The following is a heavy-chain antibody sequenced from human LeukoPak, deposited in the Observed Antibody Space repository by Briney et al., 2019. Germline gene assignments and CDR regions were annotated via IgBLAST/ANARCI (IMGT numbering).Heavy chain of an antibody. CDR2: IRGSNGDT. Sequence: ASVKVSCKASGYTFTSYGISWVRQAPGQGLEWMGWIRGSNGDTNYAQKLQGRVTVTTDTSTNTAYLELRSLRSDDTAVYYCARDTGFGDNGVDYWGQGTLVTVSS. J-gene: IGHJ4*02. V-gene: IGHV1-18*01. CDR1: GYTFTSYG. D-gene: IGHD4-17*01. CDR3: ARDTGFGDNGVDY.